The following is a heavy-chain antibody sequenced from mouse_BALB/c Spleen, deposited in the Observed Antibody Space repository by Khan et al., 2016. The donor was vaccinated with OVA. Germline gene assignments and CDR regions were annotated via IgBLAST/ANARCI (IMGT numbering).Heavy chain of an antibody. Sequence: QIQLVQSGPELKKPGETVKISCKASGYTFTNYGLNWVKQAPGKGLKWMGWINTHTGEATYADDFKGRFAFSLKTSASTAYLQINNLKNEDTATYFCARPPYFSYVMVYWGQGTSVTVSS. CDR3: ARPPYFSYVMVY. D-gene: IGHD2-10*01. CDR1: GYTFTNYG. CDR2: INTHTGEA. J-gene: IGHJ4*01. V-gene: IGHV9-3-1*01.